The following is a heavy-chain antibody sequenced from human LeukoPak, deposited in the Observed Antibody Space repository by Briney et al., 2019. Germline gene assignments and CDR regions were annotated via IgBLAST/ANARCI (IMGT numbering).Heavy chain of an antibody. CDR1: GITLSNYG. CDR3: AREDYGDTTSLYAFDI. V-gene: IGHV3-48*04. J-gene: IGHJ3*02. CDR2: ISSSGSTI. Sequence: PGGSLRLSCAVSGITLSNYGMTWVRQAPGKGLEWVSYISSSGSTIYYADSVKGRFTISRDNAKNSLYLQMNSLRAEDTAVYYCAREDYGDTTSLYAFDIWGQGTMVTVSS. D-gene: IGHD4-17*01.